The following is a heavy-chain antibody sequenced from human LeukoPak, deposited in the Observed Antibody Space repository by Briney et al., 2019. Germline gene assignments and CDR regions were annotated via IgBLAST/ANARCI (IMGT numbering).Heavy chain of an antibody. J-gene: IGHJ4*02. Sequence: GASVKVSCKASGYTFTNYDINWVRQATGQGLEWMGWMNPNSGNTGYAQKFQGRVTMTRNTSISTAYMELSSLRSEDTAVYYCARVSRLRRHIVVVPAAMQDSDYDSSGQPLAYWGQGTLVTVSS. V-gene: IGHV1-8*01. CDR3: ARVSRLRRHIVVVPAAMQDSDYDSSGQPLAY. CDR1: GYTFTNYD. CDR2: MNPNSGNT. D-gene: IGHD2-2*01.